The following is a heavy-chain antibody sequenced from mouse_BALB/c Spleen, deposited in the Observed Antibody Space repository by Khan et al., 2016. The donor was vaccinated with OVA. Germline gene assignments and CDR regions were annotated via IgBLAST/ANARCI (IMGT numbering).Heavy chain of an antibody. CDR3: ARSLYYSDSYALDY. CDR2: ISSTGST. D-gene: IGHD2-13*01. J-gene: IGHJ4*01. V-gene: IGHV3-2*02. CDR1: GYSITSDYA. Sequence: EVQLQESGPGLVKPSQSLSLTCTVTGYSITSDYAWNWIRQFPGNKLEWMGYISSTGSTSYNPSLKGRISITRATSKNTFFLNLNSVTSEDTATYYCARSLYYSDSYALDYWGQRTSVTVSS.